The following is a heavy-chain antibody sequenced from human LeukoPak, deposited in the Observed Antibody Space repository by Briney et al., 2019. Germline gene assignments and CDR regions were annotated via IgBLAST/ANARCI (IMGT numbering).Heavy chain of an antibody. CDR3: ARVGTVLDGGY. J-gene: IGHJ4*02. D-gene: IGHD1-7*01. V-gene: IGHV4-59*01. CDR1: GGSISSDY. Sequence: SETLSLTCTVDGGSISSDYWSWLRQPPGKGLDWIGYIYYSGGTNYNPSLKSRVTISVDTSKKQFSLKLSSVTAADTAVYYCARVGTVLDGGYWGQGILVTVSS. CDR2: IYYSGGT.